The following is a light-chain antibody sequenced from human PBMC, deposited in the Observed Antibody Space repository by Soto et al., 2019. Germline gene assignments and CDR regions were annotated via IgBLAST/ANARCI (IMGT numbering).Light chain of an antibody. CDR3: CSYTGGTTLV. V-gene: IGLV2-14*01. CDR2: EVS. J-gene: IGLJ2*01. Sequence: QSVLTQPASVSGSPGQSITISCTGSSSDGGGYKYVSWYQQHPGKAPKLMIFEVSNRPSGVSNRFSGSKSGNTASLTISGLQAEDEGDYYCCSYTGGTTLVCGGGTKVTVL. CDR1: SSDGGGYKY.